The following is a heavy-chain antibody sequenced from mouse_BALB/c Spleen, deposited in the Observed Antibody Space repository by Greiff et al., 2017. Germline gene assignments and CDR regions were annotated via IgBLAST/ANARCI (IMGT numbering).Heavy chain of an antibody. Sequence: EVKLVESGGGLVKPGGSLKLSCAASGFTFSSYTMSWVRQTPEKRLEWVATISSGGSYTYYPDSVKGRFTISRDNAKNTLYLQMSSLKSEDTAMYYCTRAGTGENYFDDWGQGTTLTVSS. D-gene: IGHD4-1*01. J-gene: IGHJ2*01. CDR1: GFTFSSYT. CDR3: TRAGTGENYFDD. V-gene: IGHV5-6-4*01. CDR2: ISSGGSYT.